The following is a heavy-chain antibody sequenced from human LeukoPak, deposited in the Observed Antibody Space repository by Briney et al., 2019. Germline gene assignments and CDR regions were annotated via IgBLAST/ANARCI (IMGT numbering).Heavy chain of an antibody. CDR2: IKQDGSEK. CDR3: ARDTWNSHYYFDY. V-gene: IGHV3-7*03. CDR1: GFTFGSYW. J-gene: IGHJ4*02. D-gene: IGHD2/OR15-2a*01. Sequence: GGSLRLCCAASGFTFGSYWMSWVRQASGKGLEWVANIKQDGSEKYYVDSVKGRFTISRDNAKSSLYLQMNSLRVEDTAVYYCARDTWNSHYYFDYWGQGILVTVSS.